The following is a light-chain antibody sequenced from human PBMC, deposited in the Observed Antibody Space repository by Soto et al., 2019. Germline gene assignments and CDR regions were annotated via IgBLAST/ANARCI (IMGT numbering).Light chain of an antibody. CDR2: GAS. J-gene: IGKJ5*01. Sequence: EIVLTQFPGTLSLSPGERATLSCRASQSVSDSSLAWYQQKVGRAPRVLIYGASSRATGIPDRFSGGGSGTDLTLTITRLEPEDFAVYYCQQYGSSPRTFGQGTRLEIK. CDR3: QQYGSSPRT. V-gene: IGKV3-20*01. CDR1: QSVSDSS.